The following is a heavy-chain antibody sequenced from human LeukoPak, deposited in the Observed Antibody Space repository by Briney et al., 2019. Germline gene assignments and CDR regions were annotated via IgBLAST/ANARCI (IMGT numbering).Heavy chain of an antibody. J-gene: IGHJ5*02. CDR1: GGSISSYY. Sequence: SETLSLTCTVSGGSISSYYWSWIRQPPGKGLEWIGYIYYSGSTNYNPSLKSRVTISVDTSKNQFSLKLSSVTAADTAVYYCARDYGGRWFGPWGQGTLVTVSS. D-gene: IGHD4-23*01. CDR3: ARDYGGRWFGP. V-gene: IGHV4-59*01. CDR2: IYYSGST.